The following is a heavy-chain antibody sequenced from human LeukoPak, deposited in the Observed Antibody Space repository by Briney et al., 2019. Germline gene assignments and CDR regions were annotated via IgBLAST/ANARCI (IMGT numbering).Heavy chain of an antibody. D-gene: IGHD6-13*01. CDR1: GYTFTSYD. Sequence: ASVKVSCKASGYTFTSYDINWVRQATGQGLEWMGWMNPNSGNTGYAQKFQGRVTMTRNISISTAYMELSSLRSEDTAVYYCAREDDIAAAGDWEWFDPWGQGTLVTVSS. CDR3: AREDDIAAAGDWEWFDP. J-gene: IGHJ5*02. CDR2: MNPNSGNT. V-gene: IGHV1-8*01.